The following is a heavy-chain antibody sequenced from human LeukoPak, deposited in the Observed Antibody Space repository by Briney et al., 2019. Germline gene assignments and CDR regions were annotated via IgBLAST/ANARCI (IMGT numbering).Heavy chain of an antibody. D-gene: IGHD3-22*01. CDR2: IYSGGST. J-gene: IGHJ4*02. Sequence: GGSLRLSCAASGFTVSSNYMSWVRQAPGKGLEWVSVIYSGGSTYYADSVKGRFTISRDNSKNTLYLQMNSLRAEDTAVYYCARGDSDGYYAALVYWGQGTLVTVSS. V-gene: IGHV3-53*01. CDR3: ARGDSDGYYAALVY. CDR1: GFTVSSNY.